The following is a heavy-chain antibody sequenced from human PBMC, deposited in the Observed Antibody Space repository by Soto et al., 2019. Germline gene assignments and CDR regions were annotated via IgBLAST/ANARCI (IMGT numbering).Heavy chain of an antibody. CDR2: ISSSGSTI. CDR3: ATSAAGYYYGMDV. Sequence: PGGSLRLSCAASGFTFSSYEMNWVRQAPGKGLEWVSYISSSGSTIYYADSVKGRFTISRDNAKNSLHLQMNSLRAEDTAVYYCATSAAGYYYGMDVWGQGTTVTVSS. CDR1: GFTFSSYE. V-gene: IGHV3-48*03. D-gene: IGHD6-13*01. J-gene: IGHJ6*02.